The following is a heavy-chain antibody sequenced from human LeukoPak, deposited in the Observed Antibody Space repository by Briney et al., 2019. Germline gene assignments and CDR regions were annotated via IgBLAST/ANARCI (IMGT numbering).Heavy chain of an antibody. CDR2: IRHSGRT. V-gene: IGHV4-59*01. J-gene: IGHJ4*02. Sequence: SETLSLTCTASDDSISRDFWTWIRQPPGKGLEWIGYIRHSGRTEYNPSLESRVTISIQTSKNQFSLKLTSVTAADTAIYYCARLPDVSGWPFDYWGQGILVTVSS. CDR3: ARLPDVSGWPFDY. CDR1: DDSISRDF. D-gene: IGHD6-19*01.